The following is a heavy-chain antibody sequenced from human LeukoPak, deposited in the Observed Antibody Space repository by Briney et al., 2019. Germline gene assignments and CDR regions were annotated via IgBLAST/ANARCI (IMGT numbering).Heavy chain of an antibody. V-gene: IGHV3-48*03. CDR3: AREWWFGELLDAFDI. CDR1: GFTFSSYE. J-gene: IGHJ3*02. CDR2: ISSSGSTI. Sequence: GGSLRLSCAASGFTFSSYEMNWVRQAPGKGLEWVSYISSSGSTIYYADSVKGRFTISRDNAKNSLYLQMNSLRAEDTAVYYCAREWWFGELLDAFDIWGQGTMVTVSS. D-gene: IGHD3-10*01.